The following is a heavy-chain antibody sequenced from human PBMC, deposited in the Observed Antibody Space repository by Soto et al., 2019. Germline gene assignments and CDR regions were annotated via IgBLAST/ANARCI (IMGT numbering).Heavy chain of an antibody. V-gene: IGHV3-23*01. J-gene: IGHJ4*02. D-gene: IGHD1-1*01. Sequence: GGPLRLSGAASGFTFSSFAMSWVRQAPGKGLEWVSTINKSGGSTYYADSVKGRFTISRDNSKNMLFLQINGLRAEDTAVYYCAKDPPTTGTTFDYWGRGTLVTVSS. CDR1: GFTFSSFA. CDR3: AKDPPTTGTTFDY. CDR2: INKSGGST.